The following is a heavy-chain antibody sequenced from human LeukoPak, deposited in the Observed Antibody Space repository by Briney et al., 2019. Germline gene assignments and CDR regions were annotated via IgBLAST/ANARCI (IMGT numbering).Heavy chain of an antibody. J-gene: IGHJ4*02. CDR1: GFTFSSYG. CDR2: ISYDGSNK. V-gene: IGHV3-30*18. Sequence: PGGSLRLSCAASGFTFSSYGMHWVRQAPGKGLEWVAVISYDGSNKYYADSVKGRFTISRDNSKNTLYLQMNSLRAEDTAVCYCAKGRRAYGGNLDYWGQGTLVTVSS. D-gene: IGHD4-23*01. CDR3: AKGRRAYGGNLDY.